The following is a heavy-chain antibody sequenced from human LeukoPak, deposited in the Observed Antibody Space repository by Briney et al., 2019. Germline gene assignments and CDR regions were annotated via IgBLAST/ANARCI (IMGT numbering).Heavy chain of an antibody. CDR2: IYHSGSP. CDR1: GASISSSHW. CDR3: ARTYDSSGDYYAFDY. J-gene: IGHJ4*02. V-gene: IGHV4-4*02. D-gene: IGHD3-22*01. Sequence: PSGTLSLTCAVSGASISSSHWWSWVRQAPGKGLEWIGDIYHSGSPNYNPSLKSRVTISVDKSKNQFSLKLSSVTAADTAVYYCARTYDSSGDYYAFDYWGQGTLVTVSS.